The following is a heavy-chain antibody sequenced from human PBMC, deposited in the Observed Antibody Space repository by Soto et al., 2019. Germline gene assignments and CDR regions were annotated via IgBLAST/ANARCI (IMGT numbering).Heavy chain of an antibody. J-gene: IGHJ6*02. CDR1: GYSFTSYW. CDR2: IYPGDSDT. D-gene: IGHD2-15*01. Sequence: GESLKISCKGSGYSFTSYWIDWVRQMPGKGLEWMGIIYPGDSDTRYSPSFQGQVTISADKSISTAYLQWSSLKASDTAMYYCARLSYCSGGSCYSVKYYYGMDVWGQGTTVTVSS. CDR3: ARLSYCSGGSCYSVKYYYGMDV. V-gene: IGHV5-51*01.